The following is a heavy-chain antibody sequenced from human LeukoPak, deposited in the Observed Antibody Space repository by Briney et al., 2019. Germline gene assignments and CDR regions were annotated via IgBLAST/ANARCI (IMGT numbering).Heavy chain of an antibody. Sequence: GGSLRLSCAASGFTFSEHYMDWVRQAPGKGLEWVGRIRNKAMSYTTLYAASVKGRFSISGDESKSTLYLQMNSLDTDDTAVYYCARVLAAAGYTYDYWGQGTLVTVSS. CDR1: GFTFSEHY. J-gene: IGHJ4*02. D-gene: IGHD6-13*01. CDR3: ARVLAAAGYTYDY. CDR2: IRNKAMSYTT. V-gene: IGHV3-72*01.